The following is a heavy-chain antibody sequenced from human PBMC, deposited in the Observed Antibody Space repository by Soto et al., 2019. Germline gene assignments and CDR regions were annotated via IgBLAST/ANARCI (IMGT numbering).Heavy chain of an antibody. CDR1: GFSLTTSGVG. Sequence: SGPTLVNPTQTLTLTCTFSGFSLTTSGVGVGWIRQPPGKALEWLALIYWDDDKRYSPSLKSRLTITKDTSKNQVVLTMANMDPVDTATYYCAHRQTYCGGDCYDYWGQGTLVTVSS. CDR2: IYWDDDK. D-gene: IGHD2-21*01. CDR3: AHRQTYCGGDCYDY. V-gene: IGHV2-5*02. J-gene: IGHJ4*02.